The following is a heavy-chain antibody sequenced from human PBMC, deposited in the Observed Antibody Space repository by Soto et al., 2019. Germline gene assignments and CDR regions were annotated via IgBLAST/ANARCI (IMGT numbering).Heavy chain of an antibody. Sequence: GGSLRLSCAASGFTFSSYAISWVRQAPGKGLEWVSGISGSGGNTDYADSVKGRFTISRDNSKNTLFLEMNSLRAEDTAIYYCAKYSSGWYGGGYFDYWGQGTLVTVSS. CDR1: GFTFSSYA. J-gene: IGHJ4*02. CDR2: ISGSGGNT. D-gene: IGHD6-19*01. V-gene: IGHV3-23*01. CDR3: AKYSSGWYGGGYFDY.